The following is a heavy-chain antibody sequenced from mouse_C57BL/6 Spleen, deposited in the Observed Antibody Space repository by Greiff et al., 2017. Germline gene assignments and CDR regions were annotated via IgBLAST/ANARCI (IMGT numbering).Heavy chain of an antibody. D-gene: IGHD1-1*01. V-gene: IGHV1-26*01. Sequence: EVQLQQSGPELVKPGASVKISCKASGYTFTDYYMNWVKQSHGKSLEWIGDINPNNGGTSYNQKFKGKATLTVDKSSSTAYMELRSLTSEDSAVYYCARDLYYYGSSYGYFDVWGTGTTVTVSS. CDR3: ARDLYYYGSSYGYFDV. J-gene: IGHJ1*03. CDR2: INPNNGGT. CDR1: GYTFTDYY.